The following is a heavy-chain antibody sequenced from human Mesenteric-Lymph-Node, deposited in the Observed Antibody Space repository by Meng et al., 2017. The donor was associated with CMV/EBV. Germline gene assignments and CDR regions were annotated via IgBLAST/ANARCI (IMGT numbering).Heavy chain of an antibody. CDR3: AREFVDIVVVPAAPDAFDI. J-gene: IGHJ3*02. CDR2: ISGSGSRT. V-gene: IGHV3-23*01. CDR1: RFTFSSYS. D-gene: IGHD2-2*03. Sequence: GGSLRLSCAASRFTFSSYSMGWVRQAPGKGLEWLSTISGSGSRTQYADSVKGRFTVSRDNSEDTLYLQMDSLRAEDTAVYYCAREFVDIVVVPAAPDAFDIWGQGTMVTVSS.